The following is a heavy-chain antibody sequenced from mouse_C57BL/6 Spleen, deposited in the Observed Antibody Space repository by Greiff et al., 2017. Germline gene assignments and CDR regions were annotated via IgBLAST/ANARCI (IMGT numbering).Heavy chain of an antibody. V-gene: IGHV14-2*01. Sequence: VQLKQSGAELVKPGASVKLSCTASGFNIKDYYMHWVKQRTEKGLEWIGRIDPEDGDTKYNPKFQGKATITADPSSNTAYLQLSSLTSEDTAVYYCAIPYDYPAWVAYWGQGTLVTVSA. D-gene: IGHD2-4*01. CDR2: IDPEDGDT. CDR1: GFNIKDYY. CDR3: AIPYDYPAWVAY. J-gene: IGHJ3*01.